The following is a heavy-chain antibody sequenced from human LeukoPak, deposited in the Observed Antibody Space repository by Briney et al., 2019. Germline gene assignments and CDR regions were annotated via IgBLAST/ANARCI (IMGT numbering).Heavy chain of an antibody. Sequence: PSETLSLTCTVSGGSISSYYRSWIRQPPGKGLEWIGYIYYSGSTNYNPSLKSRVTISVDTSKNQFSLKLSSVTAADTAVYYCARVVGGYRAYYFDYWGQGTLVTVSS. CDR3: ARVVGGYRAYYFDY. V-gene: IGHV4-59*01. J-gene: IGHJ4*02. D-gene: IGHD3-22*01. CDR2: IYYSGST. CDR1: GGSISSYY.